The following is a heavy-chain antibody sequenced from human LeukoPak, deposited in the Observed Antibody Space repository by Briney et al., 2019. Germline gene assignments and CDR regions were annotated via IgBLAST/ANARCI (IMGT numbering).Heavy chain of an antibody. CDR3: ARGRSGRNSSGWYTSFDP. CDR1: VDSIRVYY. Sequence: SETLSLTCTVSVDSIRVYYWSCIRQPPGKGLEWIGYMYYSGNTNYNPSLKSRVTMSVDTSKNQFSLNLSSVTAADTAVYYCARGRSGRNSSGWYTSFDPWGQGTLVTVSS. CDR2: MYYSGNT. V-gene: IGHV4-59*01. J-gene: IGHJ5*02. D-gene: IGHD6-19*01.